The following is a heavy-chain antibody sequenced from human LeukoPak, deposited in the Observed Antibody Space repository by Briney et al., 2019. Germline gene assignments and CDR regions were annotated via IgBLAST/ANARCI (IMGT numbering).Heavy chain of an antibody. J-gene: IGHJ5*02. D-gene: IGHD2-2*01. CDR3: ARGLTWDIVVVPPAGEDWFDP. CDR2: INPNSGGT. Sequence: ASVKVSCKASGYTFTGYYMHWVRQAPGQGLEWMGWINPNSGGTNYAQKFQGRVTMTRDTSISTAYMELSRLRSDDTAVYYCARGLTWDIVVVPPAGEDWFDPWGQGTLVTVSS. CDR1: GYTFTGYY. V-gene: IGHV1-2*02.